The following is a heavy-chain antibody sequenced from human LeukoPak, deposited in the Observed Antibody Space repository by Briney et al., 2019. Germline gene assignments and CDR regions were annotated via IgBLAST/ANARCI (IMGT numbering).Heavy chain of an antibody. CDR3: AREDSYSLLLDS. V-gene: IGHV4-59*01. CDR2: IHQSGSA. CDR1: GGYISSYY. J-gene: IGHJ4*02. D-gene: IGHD2-21*01. Sequence: PETLSLTCTVSGGYISSYYWTWIRQPPGKGLEWIGYIHQSGSAKYNRSFSNRVSISVDTSKNQFSLNLTSVTAADTAVYYCAREDSYSLLLDSWGQGTLVTVSS.